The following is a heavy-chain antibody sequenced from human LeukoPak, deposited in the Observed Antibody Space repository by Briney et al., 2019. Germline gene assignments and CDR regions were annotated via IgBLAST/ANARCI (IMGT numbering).Heavy chain of an antibody. V-gene: IGHV1-18*01. CDR3: ARKWATSFDP. J-gene: IGHJ5*02. Sequence: GASVKVSCKASGGTFSSYAISWVRQAPGQGLEWMGWINTYSGDTNYAQKVQGRVTLTRDTSTNTAYTELRSLRSDDTAVYYCARKWATSFDPWGQGTLVTVSS. CDR2: INTYSGDT. D-gene: IGHD1-1*01. CDR1: GGTFSSYA.